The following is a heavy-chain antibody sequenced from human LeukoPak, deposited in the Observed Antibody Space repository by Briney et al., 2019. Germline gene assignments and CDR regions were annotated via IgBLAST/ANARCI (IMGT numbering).Heavy chain of an antibody. J-gene: IGHJ4*02. CDR1: GFSFSDSP. D-gene: IGHD3-9*01. CDR3: TRHRPQTGTFDY. Sequence: PGGSLRLSCAASGFSFSDSPMHWVRQASGKGLEWVGRVRDRANSYATGYAASVEGRFTISRDDSENTAYLQMNSLIIEDTAVYYCTRHRPQTGTFDYWGQGVLVTVSS. V-gene: IGHV3-73*01. CDR2: VRDRANSYAT.